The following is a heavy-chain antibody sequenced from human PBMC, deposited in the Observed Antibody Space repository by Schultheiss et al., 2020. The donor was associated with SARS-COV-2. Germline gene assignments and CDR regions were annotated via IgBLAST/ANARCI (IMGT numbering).Heavy chain of an antibody. CDR2: IDYSGST. D-gene: IGHD6-13*01. CDR1: GGSINSYY. V-gene: IGHV4-59*08. Sequence: SETLSLTCTVSGGSINSYYWSWIRQPPGEGLEWIGDIDYSGSTNYNPSLKSRVTISVDTSKNQFSLKLTSVTAADTAVYYCAAGTGGIDYWGQGTLVTVSS. J-gene: IGHJ4*02. CDR3: AAGTGGIDY.